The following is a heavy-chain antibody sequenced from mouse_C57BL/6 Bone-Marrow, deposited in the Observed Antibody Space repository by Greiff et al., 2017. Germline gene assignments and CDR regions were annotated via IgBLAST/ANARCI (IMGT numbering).Heavy chain of an antibody. CDR3: ARVIFPLIAY. V-gene: IGHV1-64*01. CDR2: IHPNSGST. Sequence: QVQLKESGAELVKPGASVKLSCKASGYTFTSYWMHWVKQRPGQGLEWVGMIHPNSGSTNYNEKFKSKATLTVDTSSSTAYMQLSSLTSEDSAVYYYARVIFPLIAYWGQGTLVTVSA. CDR1: GYTFTSYW. J-gene: IGHJ3*01.